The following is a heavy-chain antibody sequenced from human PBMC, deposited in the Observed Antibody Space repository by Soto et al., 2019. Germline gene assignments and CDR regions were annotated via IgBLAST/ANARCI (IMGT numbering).Heavy chain of an antibody. Sequence: KFQGRVTITRDTSASTAYMELSSLRSEDTAVYYCAREGARAVAVTLDYWCQGTLLTVSS. V-gene: IGHV1-3*01. CDR3: AREGARAVAVTLDY. D-gene: IGHD6-19*01. J-gene: IGHJ4*02.